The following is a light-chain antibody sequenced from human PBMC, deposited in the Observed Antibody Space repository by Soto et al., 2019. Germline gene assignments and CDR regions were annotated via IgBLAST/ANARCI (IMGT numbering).Light chain of an antibody. V-gene: IGKV3-11*01. CDR2: DAS. Sequence: EIVLTQAPATLSLSPGERATLSCRASQSVSSYFAWYQQKPGQAPRLLIYDASNRATGIPARFSGSGSGTDFTLTISSLEPEDFAVYYCQQRSNWPATFGRGTKLEIK. J-gene: IGKJ2*01. CDR1: QSVSSY. CDR3: QQRSNWPAT.